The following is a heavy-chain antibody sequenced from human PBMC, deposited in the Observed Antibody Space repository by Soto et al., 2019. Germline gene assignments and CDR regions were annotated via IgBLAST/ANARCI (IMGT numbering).Heavy chain of an antibody. J-gene: IGHJ4*02. V-gene: IGHV3-33*01. CDR2: IWYDGSNK. CDR1: GFTFSSYG. CDR3: ARDRAKDLATIQGDY. D-gene: IGHD5-12*01. Sequence: QVQLVESGGGVVQPGRSLRLSCAASGFTFSSYGMHWVRQAPGKGLEWVAIIWYDGSNKFYADSVKGRFTISRDNSKNTVYLQMNRLRAEDTAVYYCARDRAKDLATIQGDYWGQGTLVTVSS.